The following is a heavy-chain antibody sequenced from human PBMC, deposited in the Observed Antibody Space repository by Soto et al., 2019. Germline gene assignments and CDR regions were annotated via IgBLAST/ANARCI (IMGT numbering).Heavy chain of an antibody. V-gene: IGHV4-4*02. CDR3: ARVEYSDSRDWLDP. D-gene: IGHD1-26*01. Sequence: QVQLQESGPGLVKPSGTLSLTCTVSDYSINYNNWWSWVRQSPGKGLEWIGEIFHSGTTNYNPSLKSRVTILLDKSKNQFSLNLRDVTAADTATYYCARVEYSDSRDWLDPWGQGILVIVAS. CDR2: IFHSGTT. J-gene: IGHJ5*02. CDR1: DYSINYNNW.